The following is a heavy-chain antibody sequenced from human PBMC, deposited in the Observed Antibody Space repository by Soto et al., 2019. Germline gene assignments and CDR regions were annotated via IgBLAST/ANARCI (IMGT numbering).Heavy chain of an antibody. Sequence: QVQLVQSGAAVKKPGSSVKVSCKASGGTFSSYTISWVRQAPGQGLEWMGRIIPILGIANYAQKFQGRVTITADKSTSTAYMELSSLRSEDTAVYYCARHHPKGYCTNGVCYYNWFDPWGQGTLVTVSS. CDR3: ARHHPKGYCTNGVCYYNWFDP. J-gene: IGHJ5*02. V-gene: IGHV1-69*02. CDR1: GGTFSSYT. CDR2: IIPILGIA. D-gene: IGHD2-8*01.